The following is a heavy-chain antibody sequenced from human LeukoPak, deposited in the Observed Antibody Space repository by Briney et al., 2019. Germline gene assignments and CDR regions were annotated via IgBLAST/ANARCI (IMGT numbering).Heavy chain of an antibody. J-gene: IGHJ4*02. CDR1: GFNISSNW. Sequence: PGGSLRLSSAASGFNISSNWMHWVRQAPGKGLVWVSRINSDGSSTSYADSVKGRFTISRDNAKNTLYLQMNSLRTEDTAVYYCARTLVGASSKDPDYWGQGTLVTVSS. CDR2: INSDGSST. CDR3: ARTLVGASSKDPDY. V-gene: IGHV3-74*01. D-gene: IGHD1-26*01.